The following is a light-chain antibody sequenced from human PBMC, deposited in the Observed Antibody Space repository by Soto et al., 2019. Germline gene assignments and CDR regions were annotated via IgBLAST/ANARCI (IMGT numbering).Light chain of an antibody. V-gene: IGKV3-15*01. J-gene: IGKJ1*01. CDR2: GAS. Sequence: EIVLTQSPATLSLSPGERATLSCRASQSVSSSYLAWYQQKPGQAPRLLIYGASTRAPGFPARFSGSGSGTEFTLTISSLQSEDFAVYYCQQYNNWPPVTFGQGTKVDIK. CDR1: QSVSSSY. CDR3: QQYNNWPPVT.